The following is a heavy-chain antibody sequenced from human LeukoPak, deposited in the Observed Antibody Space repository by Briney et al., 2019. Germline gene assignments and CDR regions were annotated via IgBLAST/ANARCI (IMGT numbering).Heavy chain of an antibody. D-gene: IGHD3-22*01. Sequence: SETLSLTCTVSGGSISSRGYFWGWIRQPPGKGLEWIGEINHSGSTNYNPSLKSRVTISVDTSKNQFSLKLSSVTAADTAVYYCARLAGYYDSSGYYYIFDYWGQGTLVTVSS. CDR1: GGSISSRGYF. CDR2: INHSGST. CDR3: ARLAGYYDSSGYYYIFDY. V-gene: IGHV4-39*07. J-gene: IGHJ4*02.